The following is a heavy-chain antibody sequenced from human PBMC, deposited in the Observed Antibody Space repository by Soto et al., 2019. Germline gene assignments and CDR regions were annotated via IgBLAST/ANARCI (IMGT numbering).Heavy chain of an antibody. J-gene: IGHJ3*02. D-gene: IGHD1-26*01. CDR3: ATRSSLRTFDI. CDR2: IKSDGSST. V-gene: IGHV3-74*01. CDR1: GFSFSSYW. Sequence: EVQLVESGGGLVQPGGSLRLSCAASGFSFSSYWMHWIRQAPGKGLVWVSRIKSDGSSTTYADSVKGRFTISRDNAKNTLYLQMNSLRAEDTAVYYCATRSSLRTFDIWGQGTMVTVSS.